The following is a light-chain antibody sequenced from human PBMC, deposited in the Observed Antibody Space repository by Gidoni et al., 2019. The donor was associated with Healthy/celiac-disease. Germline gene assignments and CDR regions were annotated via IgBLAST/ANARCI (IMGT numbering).Light chain of an antibody. CDR3: QQYDNLMCS. V-gene: IGKV1-33*01. J-gene: IGKJ2*04. CDR2: DAS. CDR1: QDISNY. Sequence: DIQMTQSPSSLSASVGDRVTITCQASQDISNYLNWYQQKPGKAPKLLIYDASNLETGVPSGFSGSGSGTDFTFTISSLQPEDIATYYCQQYDNLMCSFGQXTKLEIK.